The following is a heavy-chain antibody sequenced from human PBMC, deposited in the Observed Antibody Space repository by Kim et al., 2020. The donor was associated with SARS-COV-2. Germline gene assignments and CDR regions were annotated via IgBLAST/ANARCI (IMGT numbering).Heavy chain of an antibody. V-gene: IGHV3-23*01. D-gene: IGHD4-17*01. CDR3: AKDFSRETTVTTRV. J-gene: IGHJ4*02. CDR2: ISGSGGST. CDR1: GFTFSSYA. Sequence: GGSLRLSCAASGFTFSSYAMSWVRQAPGKGLEWVSAISGSGGSTYYADSVKGRFTISRDNSKNTLYLQMNSLRAEDTAVYYCAKDFSRETTVTTRVWGQGTLVTVSS.